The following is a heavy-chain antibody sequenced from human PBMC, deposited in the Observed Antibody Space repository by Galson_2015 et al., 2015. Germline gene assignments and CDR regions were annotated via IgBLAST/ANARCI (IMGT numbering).Heavy chain of an antibody. J-gene: IGHJ6*02. CDR3: ARDIVGALYGMDV. V-gene: IGHV1-46*01. Sequence: SVKVSCKAFGYTFTSYYIHWVRQAPGQGLEWMGIIYPSGGSTTYAQKFQGRVTMTRDTSTSTVYMELRSLRFEDTAVYYCARDIVGALYGMDVWGQGTTATVSS. D-gene: IGHD1-26*01. CDR2: IYPSGGST. CDR1: GYTFTSYY.